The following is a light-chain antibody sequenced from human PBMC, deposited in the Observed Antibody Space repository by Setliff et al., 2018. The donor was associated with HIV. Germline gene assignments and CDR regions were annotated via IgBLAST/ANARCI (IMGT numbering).Light chain of an antibody. CDR1: GRDIGGYNY. Sequence: QSVLTQPASVSGSPGQSITISCIGTGRDIGGYNYVSWYQQHPGKAPKLIIYGVTKRSPGVSNRFSGSKAGTTASLTISGLQAEDEADYYCSSYTSTSAYVFGTGTKVTVL. J-gene: IGLJ1*01. V-gene: IGLV2-14*03. CDR2: GVT. CDR3: SSYTSTSAYV.